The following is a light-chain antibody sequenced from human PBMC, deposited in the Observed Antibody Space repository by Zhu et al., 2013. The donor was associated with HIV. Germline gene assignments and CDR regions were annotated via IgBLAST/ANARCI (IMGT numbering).Light chain of an antibody. CDR1: QSVSSN. J-gene: IGKJ5*01. Sequence: EIVMTQSPATLSVSPGDRATLSCRASQSVSSNLAWYQQKPGQAPRLLIYGASSRASGIPDRFSGSGSGTDFTLTISRLEPEDFAVYYCQQRYSWPPTFGRGTRLDIK. CDR3: QQRYSWPPT. V-gene: IGKV3D-15*01. CDR2: GAS.